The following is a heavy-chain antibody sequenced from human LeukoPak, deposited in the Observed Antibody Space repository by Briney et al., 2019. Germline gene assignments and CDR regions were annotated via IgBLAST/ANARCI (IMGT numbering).Heavy chain of an antibody. D-gene: IGHD2-21*02. CDR2: IYPCDSDT. CDR1: GYSFTSYW. Sequence: GESLKISCKGSGYSFTSYWFGWVRQMPGKGLEWMGIIYPCDSDTRYSPSFQGQVTISADKSISTAYLQWSSLKASDTAMYYCAREAYCGGDCYLDAFDIWGQGTMVTVSS. J-gene: IGHJ3*02. CDR3: AREAYCGGDCYLDAFDI. V-gene: IGHV5-51*01.